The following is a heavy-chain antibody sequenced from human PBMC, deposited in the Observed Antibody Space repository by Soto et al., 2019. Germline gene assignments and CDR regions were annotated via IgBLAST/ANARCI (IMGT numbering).Heavy chain of an antibody. CDR2: ISGSGDST. J-gene: IGHJ4*02. V-gene: IGHV3-23*01. CDR1: GFTFSSYA. D-gene: IGHD1-26*01. Sequence: EVQLLESGGGLVQPGGSLRLSCAASGFTFSSYAMSWVRQAPGKGLEWVSVISGSGDSTYYADSVKGRFTISRDNSKNTLYLQMNSLRAEDTAVYYCTKRGSGSQFDYWGQGTLVTVSS. CDR3: TKRGSGSQFDY.